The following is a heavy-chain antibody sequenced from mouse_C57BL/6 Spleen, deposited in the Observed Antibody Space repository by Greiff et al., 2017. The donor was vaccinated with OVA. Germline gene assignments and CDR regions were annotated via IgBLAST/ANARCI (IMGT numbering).Heavy chain of an antibody. CDR3: ARPGSYSNYLFAY. Sequence: QVQLQQSGPGLVQPSQSLSITCTVSGFSLTSYGVHWVRQSPGKGLEWLGVIWSGGSTDYNAAFISRLSISKDNSKSQVFFKMNSLQADDTAIYYCARPGSYSNYLFAYWGQGTLVTVSA. CDR1: GFSLTSYG. V-gene: IGHV2-2*01. CDR2: IWSGGST. J-gene: IGHJ3*01. D-gene: IGHD2-5*01.